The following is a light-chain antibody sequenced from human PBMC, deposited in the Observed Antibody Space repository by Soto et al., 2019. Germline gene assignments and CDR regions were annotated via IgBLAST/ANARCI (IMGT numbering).Light chain of an antibody. CDR3: CSYAGSPRYV. CDR1: SSDVGGYNY. CDR2: DVS. V-gene: IGLV2-11*01. J-gene: IGLJ1*01. Sequence: QSALTQPRSVSGSPGQSVTISCTGTSSDVGGYNYVSWYQQHPGKAPKVMIYDVSERPSGVPDRFSGSNSGNTPSLTISGLQAEDEADYYCCSYAGSPRYVFGTGTKVTVL.